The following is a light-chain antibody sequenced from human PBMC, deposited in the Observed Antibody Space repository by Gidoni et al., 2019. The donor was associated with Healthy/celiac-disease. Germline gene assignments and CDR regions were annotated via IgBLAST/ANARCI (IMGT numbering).Light chain of an antibody. CDR3: QQSYSTPPWT. J-gene: IGKJ1*01. Sequence: IQMPPSPSSLSASVGARCTITCRASQRISSYLNWDQQKPGKAPKLLIYAAASLQSGVPSRFSGSGSGTDFTLTISSRQPEDFATYYCQQSYSTPPWTFGQGTKVEIK. CDR2: AAA. V-gene: IGKV1-39*01. CDR1: QRISSY.